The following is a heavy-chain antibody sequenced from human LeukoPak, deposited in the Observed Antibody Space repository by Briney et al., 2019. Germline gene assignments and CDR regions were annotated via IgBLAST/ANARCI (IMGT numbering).Heavy chain of an antibody. Sequence: QSGGSLRLSCEASGFSFSSYWMTWVRQAPGKGLEWVANIKGDGSEKYYVDSVKGRFTISRDNAKSSLYLQMNSLRAEDTAVYYCARPGYRSGYGWFDPWGQGTLVTVSS. CDR2: IKGDGSEK. CDR1: GFSFSSYW. J-gene: IGHJ5*02. CDR3: ARPGYRSGYGWFDP. V-gene: IGHV3-7*05. D-gene: IGHD5-18*01.